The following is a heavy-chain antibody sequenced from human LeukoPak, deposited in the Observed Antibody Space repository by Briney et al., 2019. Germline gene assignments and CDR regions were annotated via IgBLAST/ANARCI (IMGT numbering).Heavy chain of an antibody. J-gene: IGHJ6*02. CDR3: GRDRRQIYYGGDV. CDR2: ISDSGRVT. CDR1: GFSFTIYS. Sequence: GGSLRLSCAASGFSFTIYSMNWVRQAPGKGLEWVSFISDSGRVTYYADSVKGRFTISRDTATNSLYLQMNSLRAEDTAVYYCGRDRRQIYYGGDVWGQGTTVTVSS. V-gene: IGHV3-48*01.